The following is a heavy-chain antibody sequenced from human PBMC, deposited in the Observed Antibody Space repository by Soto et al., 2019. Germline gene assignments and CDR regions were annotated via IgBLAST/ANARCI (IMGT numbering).Heavy chain of an antibody. CDR3: ASYSSGWYDLSY. J-gene: IGHJ4*02. V-gene: IGHV4-61*01. CDR2: IYYSGST. D-gene: IGHD6-19*01. CDR1: GGSVSSGSYY. Sequence: QVQLQESGPGLVKPSETLSLTCTVSGGSVSSGSYYWSWIRQPPGKGLEWIGYIYYSGSTNYNPSLKSRVTISVDTSKNQFSLKLNSVTAADTAVYYCASYSSGWYDLSYWGQGTLVTVSS.